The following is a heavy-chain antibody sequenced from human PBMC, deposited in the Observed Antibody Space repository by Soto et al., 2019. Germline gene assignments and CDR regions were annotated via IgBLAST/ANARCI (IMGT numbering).Heavy chain of an antibody. CDR1: GFTFSSYS. CDR3: VRDHLWAFDY. Sequence: EVQLVESGGGLAQPGGSLRLSCVASGFTFSSYSIHWIRQAPGKGPEWVSWISPAGTSVDYTYSVKGRFTISRDNAENSLYLEMNSLRDEDTAVYYCVRDHLWAFDYWGQGTLVTVSS. D-gene: IGHD3-16*01. J-gene: IGHJ4*02. CDR2: ISPAGTSV. V-gene: IGHV3-48*02.